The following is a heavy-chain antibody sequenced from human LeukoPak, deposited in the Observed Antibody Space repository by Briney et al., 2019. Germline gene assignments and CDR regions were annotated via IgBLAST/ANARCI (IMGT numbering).Heavy chain of an antibody. CDR3: AKEGRAVAVDY. CDR1: GFTFSSYA. J-gene: IGHJ4*02. CDR2: ISGSGGST. Sequence: GGSLRLSCAASGFTFSSYAMSWVPPAPAKGLECVSAISGSGGSTYYAHSVKGRFTISRDNSKNTLYLQMNSLRAEDTAVYYCAKEGRAVAVDYWGQGTLVTVSS. V-gene: IGHV3-23*01. D-gene: IGHD6-19*01.